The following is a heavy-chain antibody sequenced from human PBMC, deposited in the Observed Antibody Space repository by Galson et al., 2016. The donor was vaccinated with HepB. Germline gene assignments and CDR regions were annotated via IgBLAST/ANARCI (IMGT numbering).Heavy chain of an antibody. V-gene: IGHV1-69*06. D-gene: IGHD1-26*01. CDR2: IIPFFGTT. Sequence: SVKVSCKASGGSFSNYPVSWVRQAPGQGLVWLGGIIPFFGTTGYAQKFQGRVTITADKSTTTVYMELSSLRSEDKAIYYCAKYSGSPGDHGMDVWGQGTTVTVSS. CDR1: GGSFSNYP. CDR3: AKYSGSPGDHGMDV. J-gene: IGHJ6*02.